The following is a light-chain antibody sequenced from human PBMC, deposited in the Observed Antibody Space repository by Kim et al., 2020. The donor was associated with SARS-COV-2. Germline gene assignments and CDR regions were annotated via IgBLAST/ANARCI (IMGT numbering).Light chain of an antibody. Sequence: SPGERATLSCRASQSISSTYLAWYQQKPGQAPRLLIYGASSRATGIPDRFSGSGSGTDFTLTISRLEPEDSAVYFCQQYGTSPPWTFGQGTKVDIK. CDR3: QQYGTSPPWT. CDR2: GAS. CDR1: QSISSTY. J-gene: IGKJ1*01. V-gene: IGKV3-20*01.